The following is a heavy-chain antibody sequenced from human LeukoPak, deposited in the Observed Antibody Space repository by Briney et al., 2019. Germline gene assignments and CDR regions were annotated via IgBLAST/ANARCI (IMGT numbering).Heavy chain of an antibody. Sequence: ASVKVSCKASGGTFSSYAIGWVRQAPRQGLEWMGRIIPILGIANYAQKFQGRVTITADKSTSTAYMELSSLRSEDTAVYYCARGKQQLPEDYWGQGTLVTVSS. V-gene: IGHV1-69*04. D-gene: IGHD6-13*01. CDR1: GGTFSSYA. CDR2: IIPILGIA. CDR3: ARGKQQLPEDY. J-gene: IGHJ4*02.